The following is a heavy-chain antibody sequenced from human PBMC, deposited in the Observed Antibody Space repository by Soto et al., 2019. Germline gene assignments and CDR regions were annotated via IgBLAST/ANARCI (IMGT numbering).Heavy chain of an antibody. V-gene: IGHV4-31*03. J-gene: IGHJ4*02. D-gene: IGHD3-22*01. CDR2: IYYSGST. Sequence: RPSETLSLTCTVSGGSISSGGYYWSWIRQHPGKGLEWIGYIYYSGSTYYNPSLKSRVTISVDTSKNQFSLKLSSVTAADTAVYYCARSQSSGYYSSIDYWGQGTLVTVSS. CDR1: GGSISSGGYY. CDR3: ARSQSSGYYSSIDY.